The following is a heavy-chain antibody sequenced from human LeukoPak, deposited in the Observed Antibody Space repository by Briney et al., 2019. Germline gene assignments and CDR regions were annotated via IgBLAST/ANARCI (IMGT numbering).Heavy chain of an antibody. Sequence: GGSLRPSCAASGFTFSSYATHWVRQAPGRGLEWVAVISYDGSNKYYADSVKGRFTISRDNSKNTLYLQMNSLRAEDTAVYYCARAPVDTAMVTAGYDYWGQGTLVTVSS. V-gene: IGHV3-30*04. CDR2: ISYDGSNK. CDR3: ARAPVDTAMVTAGYDY. J-gene: IGHJ4*02. CDR1: GFTFSSYA. D-gene: IGHD5-18*01.